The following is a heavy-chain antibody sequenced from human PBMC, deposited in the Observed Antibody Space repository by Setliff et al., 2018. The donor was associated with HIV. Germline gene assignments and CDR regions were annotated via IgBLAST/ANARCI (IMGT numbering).Heavy chain of an antibody. CDR1: GGSIRSSSYY. V-gene: IGHV4-39*01. J-gene: IGHJ3*02. CDR2: VYYSGTT. Sequence: LSLTCTVSGGSIRSSSYYWGWVRQPPGKGLEWIGSVYYSGTTYYNPSLTSRVTISVDTSKNQFSLKLTSVTAADTALYYCARHFSIFGVTIISNDAFDIWGRGTMVTVSS. CDR3: ARHFSIFGVTIISNDAFDI. D-gene: IGHD3-3*01.